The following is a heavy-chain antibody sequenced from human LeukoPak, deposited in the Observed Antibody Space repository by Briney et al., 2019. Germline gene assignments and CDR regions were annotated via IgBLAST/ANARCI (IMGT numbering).Heavy chain of an antibody. Sequence: ASVKVSCKASGYTFTSYGISWVRQAPGQGLEWMGWFSAYNGNTNYAQKLQGRVTMTTDTSTSTAYMELRSLRSDDTAVYYCAISLPIVGLDYWGQGTLVTVSS. CDR3: AISLPIVGLDY. V-gene: IGHV1-18*01. CDR1: GYTFTSYG. J-gene: IGHJ4*02. CDR2: FSAYNGNT. D-gene: IGHD1-26*01.